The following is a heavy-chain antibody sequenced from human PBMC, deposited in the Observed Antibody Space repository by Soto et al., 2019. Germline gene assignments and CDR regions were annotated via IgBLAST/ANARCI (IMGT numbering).Heavy chain of an antibody. V-gene: IGHV4-31*03. CDR1: GGSISSGGYY. Sequence: TLSLTCTASGGSISSGGYYWSWMRQHPGKGLEWIGYIYYSGSTYYNPSLKSRVTISVDTSKNQFSLKLSSVTAADTAVYYCARALFGRSTWFDPWGQGTLVTVSS. J-gene: IGHJ5*02. D-gene: IGHD3-16*01. CDR2: IYYSGST. CDR3: ARALFGRSTWFDP.